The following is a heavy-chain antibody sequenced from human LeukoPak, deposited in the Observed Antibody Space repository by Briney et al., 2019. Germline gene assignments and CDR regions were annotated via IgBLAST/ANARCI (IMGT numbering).Heavy chain of an antibody. CDR2: INPNSGGT. J-gene: IGHJ5*02. D-gene: IGHD1-26*01. CDR3: AAIVGATYWFDP. Sequence: ASVKVSCKASGYTFTGYYMHWVRQAPGQGLEWMGRINPNSGGTNYAQKFQGRVTMTRDTSISTAYMELSSLRSEDTAVYYCAAIVGATYWFDPWGQGTLVTVSS. V-gene: IGHV1-2*06. CDR1: GYTFTGYY.